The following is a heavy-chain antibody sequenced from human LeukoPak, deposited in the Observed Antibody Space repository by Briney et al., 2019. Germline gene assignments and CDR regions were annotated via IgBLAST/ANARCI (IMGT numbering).Heavy chain of an antibody. V-gene: IGHV3-30*02. CDR3: AKERVSYYLHWYFDL. CDR1: GFTFSSYG. CDR2: IRYDGSNK. D-gene: IGHD2-21*01. Sequence: GGSLRLSCAASGFTFSSYGMHWVRQAPRKGLEWVAFIRYDGSNKYYADSVKGRFTISRDNSKNTLYLQMNSLRAEDTAVYYCAKERVSYYLHWYFDLWGRGTLVTVSS. J-gene: IGHJ2*01.